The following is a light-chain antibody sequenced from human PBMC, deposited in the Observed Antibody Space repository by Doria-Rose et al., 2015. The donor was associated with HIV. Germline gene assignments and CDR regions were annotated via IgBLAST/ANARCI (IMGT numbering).Light chain of an antibody. Sequence: TQSPGTLSLSPGERATLSCRASQSFSSTYLAWYRQKPGQAPSLLIYDGSTRATGIPDSFSASGSGTDFTLTINRLEPEDFALYYCHQYGTSWTFGQGTKVEI. CDR1: QSFSSTY. J-gene: IGKJ1*01. CDR2: DGS. CDR3: HQYGTSWT. V-gene: IGKV3-20*01.